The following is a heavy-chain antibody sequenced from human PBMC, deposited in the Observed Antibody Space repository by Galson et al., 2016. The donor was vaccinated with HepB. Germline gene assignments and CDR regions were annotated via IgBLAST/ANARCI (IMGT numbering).Heavy chain of an antibody. V-gene: IGHV4-59*01. CDR3: ARGDSTGWYRFDS. CDR2: IYYSGST. J-gene: IGHJ4*02. CDR1: GGSISTYY. D-gene: IGHD6-19*01. Sequence: LSLTCIVSGGSISTYYWHWIRQPPGEGLEWIGYIYYSGSTNSNPSLKSRVTISVDTSKNQFSLKLSSVTAADTAVYFCARGDSTGWYRFDSWGQGTLVTVSS.